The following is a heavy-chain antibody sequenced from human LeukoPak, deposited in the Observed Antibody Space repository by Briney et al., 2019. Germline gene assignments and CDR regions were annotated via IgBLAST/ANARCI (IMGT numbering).Heavy chain of an antibody. CDR3: ARGARTSGSSHY. J-gene: IGHJ4*02. Sequence: GASVKVSCKASGYTFIGYYMHWVRQAPGQGLEWMGWVNPNSGGTNYAQKFQGRVTMTRDTSISTAYMEVSRLRSDDTAVYYCARGARTSGSSHYWGQGTLVTVSS. D-gene: IGHD3-22*01. CDR2: VNPNSGGT. V-gene: IGHV1-2*02. CDR1: GYTFIGYY.